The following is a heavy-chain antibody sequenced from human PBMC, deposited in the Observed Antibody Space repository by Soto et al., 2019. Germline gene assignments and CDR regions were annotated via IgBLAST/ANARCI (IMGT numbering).Heavy chain of an antibody. CDR3: ARKFGQCYYGSGNSPFDI. V-gene: IGHV4-34*01. D-gene: IGHD3-10*01. J-gene: IGHJ3*02. CDR2: INHSGST. Sequence: PSETLSLTCAVYGGSFSGYYWSWIRQPPGKGLEWIGEINHSGSTNYNPSLKSRVTISVDTSKNQFSLKLSSVTAADTAVYYCARKFGQCYYGSGNSPFDIWGQGTMVTVSS. CDR1: GGSFSGYY.